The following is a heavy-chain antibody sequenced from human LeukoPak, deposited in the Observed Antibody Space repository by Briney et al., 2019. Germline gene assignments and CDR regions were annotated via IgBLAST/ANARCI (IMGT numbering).Heavy chain of an antibody. D-gene: IGHD2-2*01. CDR3: ASCPRYCSSTDYYYGMDV. Sequence: GGSLRLPCAASGFTFSSYWMHWVRQAPGKGLVWVSRINSDGSSTSYADSVKGRFTISRDNAKNTLYLQMNSLRAEDTAVYYCASCPRYCSSTDYYYGMDVWGQGTTVTVSS. CDR2: INSDGSST. V-gene: IGHV3-74*01. CDR1: GFTFSSYW. J-gene: IGHJ6*02.